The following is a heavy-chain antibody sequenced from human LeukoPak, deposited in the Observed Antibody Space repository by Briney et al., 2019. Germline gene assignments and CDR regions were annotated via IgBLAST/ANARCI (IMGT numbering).Heavy chain of an antibody. D-gene: IGHD3-10*01. CDR3: ARGSSRGLRGSSASLDY. CDR2: MNPNSGNT. CDR1: GYTFTSYY. V-gene: IGHV1-8*02. Sequence: GASVKVSCKASGYTFTSYYMHWVRQAPGQGLEWMGWMNPNSGNTGYAQKFQGRVTMTRNTSISTAYMELSSLRSEDTAVYYCARGSSRGLRGSSASLDYWGQGTLVTVSS. J-gene: IGHJ4*02.